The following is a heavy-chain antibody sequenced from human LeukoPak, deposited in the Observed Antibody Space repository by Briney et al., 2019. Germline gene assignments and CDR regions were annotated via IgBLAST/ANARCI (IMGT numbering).Heavy chain of an antibody. D-gene: IGHD3-3*01. CDR2: IRVYNGNT. J-gene: IGHJ6*02. CDR3: ASGRVVEAYHYYGMDV. CDR1: GNTFTSYG. Sequence: WASVKVSCKASGNTFTSYGISWVRQAPGQGLEWMGWIRVYNGNTNYAQKLQGRVTMTTDTSTSTAYMELRSLRFDDTAVYYCASGRVVEAYHYYGMDVWGQGTTVTVSS. V-gene: IGHV1-18*01.